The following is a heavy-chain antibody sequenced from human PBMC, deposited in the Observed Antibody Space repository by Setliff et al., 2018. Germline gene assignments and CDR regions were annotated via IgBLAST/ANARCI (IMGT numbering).Heavy chain of an antibody. V-gene: IGHV4-38-2*01. CDR1: GYSISSGYN. Sequence: SETLSLTCAVSGYSISSGYNWGWIRQPPGKGLEWIGSIYYRGSTSYNSSLKSRVSISVDTSKNQFSLNLNAVTATDTAVYYCATLTGDRGVDYWGQGRLVTVSS. CDR2: IYYRGST. J-gene: IGHJ4*02. CDR3: ATLTGDRGVDY. D-gene: IGHD7-27*01.